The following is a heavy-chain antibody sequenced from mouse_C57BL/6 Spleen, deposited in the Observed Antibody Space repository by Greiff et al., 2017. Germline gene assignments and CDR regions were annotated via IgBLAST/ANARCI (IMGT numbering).Heavy chain of an antibody. J-gene: IGHJ2*01. Sequence: VQLQQSGAELVRPGTSVKLSCKASGYTFTSYWLHWVKQRPGQGLEWIGVIDPSDSYTNYNQKFKGKATLTVDTSSSTAYMQLSSLTSEDSAVYYCAREGELLRDFDYWGQGTTLTVSS. CDR1: GYTFTSYW. CDR3: AREGELLRDFDY. V-gene: IGHV1-59*01. CDR2: IDPSDSYT. D-gene: IGHD1-1*01.